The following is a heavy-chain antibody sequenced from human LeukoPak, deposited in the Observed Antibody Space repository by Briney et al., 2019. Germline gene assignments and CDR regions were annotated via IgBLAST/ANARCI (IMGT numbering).Heavy chain of an antibody. D-gene: IGHD6-19*01. CDR2: INANSGTT. V-gene: IGHV3-23*01. CDR1: GFAFSFYA. Sequence: PGGSLRLSCAASGFAFSFYAMSWLRQPPGKGLEWVSTINANSGTTSYAASVRGRFTISRDNSKNTLYLQVNTPRADDTATYYCAKPISGGLAVTADWFHPWGQGTLVVVSS. CDR3: AKPISGGLAVTADWFHP. J-gene: IGHJ5*01.